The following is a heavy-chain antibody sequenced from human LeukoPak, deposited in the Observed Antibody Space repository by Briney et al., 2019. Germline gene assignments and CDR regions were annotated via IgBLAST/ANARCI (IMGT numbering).Heavy chain of an antibody. V-gene: IGHV4-34*01. D-gene: IGHD3-16*01. Sequence: SETLSLTCAVYGGSFSGYYWSWIRQPPGKGLEWIGEINHSGNTNYNPSLKSRVTISLDTSKNQFSLKLSSVTAADTAVYYCARAWVSYDYVWGSSRPLPWFDPWGQGTLVTVSS. CDR3: ARAWVSYDYVWGSSRPLPWFDP. CDR2: INHSGNT. CDR1: GGSFSGYY. J-gene: IGHJ5*02.